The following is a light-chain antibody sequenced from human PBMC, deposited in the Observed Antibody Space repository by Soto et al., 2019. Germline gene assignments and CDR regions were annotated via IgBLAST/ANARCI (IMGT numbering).Light chain of an antibody. CDR1: QGLKF. CDR2: EAT. CDR3: QQANSFPIT. V-gene: IGKV1-12*01. J-gene: IGKJ5*01. Sequence: DIQMTQCPSSVSASVGDTVTITCRASQGLKFLAWYQQKPGKAPRLLIYEATNLQSGVPPRFSGSGSGTDFTLTISSLQPEDFATYFCQQANSFPITFGQGTRLEIK.